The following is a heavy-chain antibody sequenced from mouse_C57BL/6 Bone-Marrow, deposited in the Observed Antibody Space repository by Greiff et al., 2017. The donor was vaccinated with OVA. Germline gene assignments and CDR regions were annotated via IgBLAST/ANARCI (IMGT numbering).Heavy chain of an antibody. J-gene: IGHJ3*01. D-gene: IGHD1-1*01. V-gene: IGHV1-64*01. CDR3: AAPTTVVVRGFAY. CDR2: IHPNSGST. CDR1: GYTFTSYW. Sequence: QVQLQQPGAELVKPGASVKLSCKASGYTFTSYWMHWVKQRPGQGLEWIGMIHPNSGSTNYNEKFKSKATLTVDKSSSTAYMQLSSLTSEDSAVYYCAAPTTVVVRGFAYWGQGTLVTVSA.